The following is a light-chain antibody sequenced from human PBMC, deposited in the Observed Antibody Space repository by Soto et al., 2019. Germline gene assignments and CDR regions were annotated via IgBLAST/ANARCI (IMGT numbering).Light chain of an antibody. V-gene: IGKV3-20*01. J-gene: IGKJ5*01. Sequence: ESVLTQSPGTLSLSPGERATLSCRASQSVSSNYLAWYQQKPGQAPRLLIYGASTRASGIPDRFSGSGSGTDFTLTISRLEPEDSAVYYCQQYGTTRITFGQGTRLEIK. CDR3: QQYGTTRIT. CDR1: QSVSSNY. CDR2: GAS.